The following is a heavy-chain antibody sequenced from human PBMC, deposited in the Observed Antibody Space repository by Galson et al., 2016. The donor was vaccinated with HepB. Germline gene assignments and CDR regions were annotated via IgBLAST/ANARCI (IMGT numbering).Heavy chain of an antibody. CDR1: GYTFSDYD. Sequence: SVKVSCKASGYTFSDYDINWMRQAPGQGLEWMGWMSPSTGNTGYAQKFADRVVMTADTSARTAYVELSGLTSDDTATYYCARYFNPFDYWGQGTLLVVSS. D-gene: IGHD2/OR15-2a*01. CDR3: ARYFNPFDY. V-gene: IGHV1-8*02. CDR2: MSPSTGNT. J-gene: IGHJ4*02.